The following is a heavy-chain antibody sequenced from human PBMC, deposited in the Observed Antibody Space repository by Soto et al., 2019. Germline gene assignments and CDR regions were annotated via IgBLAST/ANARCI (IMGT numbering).Heavy chain of an antibody. V-gene: IGHV4-31*03. D-gene: IGHD4-17*01. CDR3: ARQEYGDYVFRDY. CDR1: GVSISNDVYY. CDR2: IYYTGST. Sequence: QVQLQESGPGLVKPSQTLSLTCTVSGVSISNDVYYWTWIRQYPGKGLEWVRYIYYTGSTYYNPSLTSRVMMSVDTSKNPFSLKLSSVPAADTALYYCARQEYGDYVFRDYWGEGTLGTVSS. J-gene: IGHJ4*02.